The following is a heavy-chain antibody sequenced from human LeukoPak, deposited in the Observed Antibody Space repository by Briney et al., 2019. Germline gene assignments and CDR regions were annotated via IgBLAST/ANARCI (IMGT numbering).Heavy chain of an antibody. CDR3: ARGPIVVVVAATEGAFDI. D-gene: IGHD2-15*01. CDR2: INPNSGGT. Sequence: GASVKVSCKASGYTFTGYYMHWVRQAPGQGLEWMGWINPNSGGTNYAQKFQGRVTMTRDTSTSTAYMELSRLRSDDTAVYYCARGPIVVVVAATEGAFDIWGQGTMVTVSS. V-gene: IGHV1-2*02. J-gene: IGHJ3*02. CDR1: GYTFTGYY.